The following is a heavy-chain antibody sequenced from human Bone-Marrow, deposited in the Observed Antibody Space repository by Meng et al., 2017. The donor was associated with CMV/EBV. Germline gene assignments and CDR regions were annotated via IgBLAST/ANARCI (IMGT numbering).Heavy chain of an antibody. J-gene: IGHJ4*02. Sequence: GGSLRLSCAASGFTFDDYAMHWVRQAPGKGLEWVSGISWNSGSIGYADSVKGRFTISRDNAKNSLYLQMNSLRAEDTAVYYCAREDDFWSGLDYWGQGTLVTVSS. CDR3: AREDDFWSGLDY. CDR2: ISWNSGSI. V-gene: IGHV3-9*01. D-gene: IGHD3-3*01. CDR1: GFTFDDYA.